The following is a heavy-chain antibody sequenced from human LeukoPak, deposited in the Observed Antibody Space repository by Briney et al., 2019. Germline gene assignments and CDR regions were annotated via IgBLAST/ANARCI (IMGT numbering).Heavy chain of an antibody. D-gene: IGHD5-12*01. CDR1: GYTFTNYD. CDR3: ARHYSGYGGAFDI. Sequence: GASVKVSCKASGYTFTNYDFNWVRQAPGQGLEWMGWISVYNGNTNYAQQLQGRVTMTTDTSTSTAYMELRSLRSDATAVYYCARHYSGYGGAFDIWGQGTMVTVSS. V-gene: IGHV1-18*01. J-gene: IGHJ3*02. CDR2: ISVYNGNT.